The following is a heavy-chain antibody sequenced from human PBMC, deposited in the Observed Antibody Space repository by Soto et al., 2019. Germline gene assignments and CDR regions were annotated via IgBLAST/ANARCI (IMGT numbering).Heavy chain of an antibody. Sequence: QVQLVQSGTEVKKPGASVRVSCKASGYTFSNYGICWVRQAPGQGLEWMGWMSPHNGNAHYAENLQGRVTLTADTSTNNAYLEPRSPRSYDTAVYYRAGMYCWNYRSSLWGQGTPVTVSS. D-gene: IGHD1-7*01. J-gene: IGHJ4*02. CDR3: AGMYCWNYRSSL. CDR1: GYTFSNYG. CDR2: MSPHNGNA. V-gene: IGHV1-18*01.